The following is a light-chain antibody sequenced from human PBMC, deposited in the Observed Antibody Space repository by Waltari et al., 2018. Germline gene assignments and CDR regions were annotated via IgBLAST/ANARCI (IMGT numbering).Light chain of an antibody. J-gene: IGLJ1*01. CDR1: SSNIGNNY. Sequence: QSVLTQPPSVSAAPGQKVTISCSGSSSNIGNNYVSWYQHLPGTAPKRLIYDKSKRPCRIPSRFSGSKAGSSATLGITGRQTGDEADYYCGAWDSSLSAYVFGTGTKVTVL. CDR2: DKS. V-gene: IGLV1-51*01. CDR3: GAWDSSLSAYV.